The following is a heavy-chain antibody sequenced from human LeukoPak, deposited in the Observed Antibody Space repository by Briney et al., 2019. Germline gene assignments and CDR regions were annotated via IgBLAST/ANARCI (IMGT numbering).Heavy chain of an antibody. CDR3: ARDHDSSGYYVGY. J-gene: IGHJ4*02. CDR1: GFTFSTYN. Sequence: GGSLRLSCAASGFTFSTYNMNWVRQAPGKGLEWVSSITSSSSYIYYADSVKGRFTISRDNAKNSLYLQMNSLRAEDTAVYYCARDHDSSGYYVGYWGQGTLVTVSS. D-gene: IGHD3-22*01. V-gene: IGHV3-21*04. CDR2: ITSSSSYI.